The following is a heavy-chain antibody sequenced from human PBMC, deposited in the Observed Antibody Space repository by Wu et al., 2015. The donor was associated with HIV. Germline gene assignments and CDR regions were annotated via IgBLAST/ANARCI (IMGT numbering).Heavy chain of an antibody. CDR1: GYSFPHKF. CDR2: INPSSGDS. D-gene: IGHD3-22*01. Sequence: QVQLVQSGAEVRKPGASVKISCRPYGYSFPHKFIHWVRRAPGQGFEWMGLINPSSGDSISAQKFRGRVTLTRETTANRVYLELRSLRSDDTAFYYCARESIDMDSNGKRAHRGHYFDYWARERRSPSPQ. J-gene: IGHJ4*02. V-gene: IGHV1-46*01. CDR3: ARESIDMDSNGKRAHRGHYFDY.